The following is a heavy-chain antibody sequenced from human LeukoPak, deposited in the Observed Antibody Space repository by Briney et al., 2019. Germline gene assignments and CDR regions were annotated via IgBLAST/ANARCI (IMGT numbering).Heavy chain of an antibody. D-gene: IGHD6-13*01. CDR2: IYYSGST. CDR1: GGSISSYY. V-gene: IGHV4-59*08. CDR3: ASGRQQLAHYGMDV. J-gene: IGHJ6*02. Sequence: SETLSLTCTVSGGSISSYYWSWIRQPPGKGLEWIGYIYYSGSTNYNPSLKSRVTISVDTSKNQFSLKLTSVTAADTAVYYCASGRQQLAHYGMDVWGQGTTVTVSS.